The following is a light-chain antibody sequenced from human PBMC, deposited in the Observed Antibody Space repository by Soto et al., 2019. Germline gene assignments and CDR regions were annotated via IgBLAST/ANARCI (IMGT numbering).Light chain of an antibody. CDR3: GAWDSSLNVYL. CDR1: ISNIGNYY. V-gene: IGLV1-51*01. J-gene: IGLJ1*01. Sequence: QSLLTQPPSVSAAPGQKSSISCSGSISNIGNYYVSWYHQLPGTAPKLLIYDNTNLPSGIPDRFSGSKSGTSATLAITGLQTGDEGHYSCGAWDSSLNVYLFGGGTKVTVL. CDR2: DNT.